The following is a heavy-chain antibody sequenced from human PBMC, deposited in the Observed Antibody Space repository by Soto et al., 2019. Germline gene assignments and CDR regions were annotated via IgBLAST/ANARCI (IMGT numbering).Heavy chain of an antibody. V-gene: IGHV1-69*08. D-gene: IGHD5-18*01. CDR3: ARESYGYSGDY. CDR1: GGTFSSYT. J-gene: IGHJ4*02. CDR2: IIPILGIA. Sequence: QVQLVQSGAEVKKPGSSVKVSCKASGGTFSSYTISWVRQAPGQGLEWMGRIIPILGIANYAQKLQGRVTITADKSTSTAYMELSSLRSEDTAVYYCARESYGYSGDYWGQGTLVTVSS.